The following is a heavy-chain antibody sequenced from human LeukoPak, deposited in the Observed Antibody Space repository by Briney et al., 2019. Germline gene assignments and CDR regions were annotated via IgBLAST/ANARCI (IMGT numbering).Heavy chain of an antibody. J-gene: IGHJ5*02. Sequence: SETLSLTCTVSGASISSYYWSWIRQPPGKGLEWIGYIDNTESTNYNPSLKSRITISVDTSKNQFSLKLSSVTAADTAVYYCAREEIRSWFDPWGQGTLVTVSS. CDR1: GASISSYY. CDR2: IDNTEST. CDR3: AREEIRSWFDP. D-gene: IGHD5-24*01. V-gene: IGHV4-59*01.